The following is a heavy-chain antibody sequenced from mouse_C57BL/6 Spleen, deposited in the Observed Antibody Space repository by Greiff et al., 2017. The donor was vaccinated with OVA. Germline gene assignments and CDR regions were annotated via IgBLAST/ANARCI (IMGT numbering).Heavy chain of an antibody. CDR1: GYSITSGYY. Sequence: EVKLQESGPGLVKPSQSLSLTCSVTGYSITSGYYWNWIRQFPGNKLEWMGYISYDGSNNYNPSLKNRISITRDTSKNQFFLKLNSVTTEDTATYYCAREPGPGNWYFDVWGTGTTVTVSS. CDR2: ISYDGSN. D-gene: IGHD3-3*01. CDR3: AREPGPGNWYFDV. J-gene: IGHJ1*03. V-gene: IGHV3-6*01.